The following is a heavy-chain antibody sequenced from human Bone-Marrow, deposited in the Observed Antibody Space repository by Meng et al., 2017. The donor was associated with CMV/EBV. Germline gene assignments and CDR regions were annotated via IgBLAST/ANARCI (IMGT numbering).Heavy chain of an antibody. V-gene: IGHV3-9*03. D-gene: IGHD3-22*01. CDR1: GFTFDDCA. CDR3: AKSPIGNYCDNCGYLVYFDY. CDR2: ISWNSGTI. Sequence: SLKISCAASGFTFDDCAMHWVRQAPGKGLEWVSGISWNSGTIGYADSVKGRFTISRDNAKNSLYLQMNSLRAEDMAFYYCAKSPIGNYCDNCGYLVYFDYWGQGTLVTVSS. J-gene: IGHJ4*02.